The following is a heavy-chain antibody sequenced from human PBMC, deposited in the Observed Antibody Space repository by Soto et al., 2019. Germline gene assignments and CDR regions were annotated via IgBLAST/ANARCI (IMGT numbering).Heavy chain of an antibody. J-gene: IGHJ6*02. Sequence: VASVKVSCKASGYTFSGYYIHWLLQAPGQGLEWMGWINPNSGGTNYAQKFQGRVTVTRDTPTSTAYMELSRLTSDDTAVYYCARSLTEGYCTITGCYTRPLYGMDVWGQGTTVTV. CDR1: GYTFSGYY. V-gene: IGHV1-2*02. CDR2: INPNSGGT. CDR3: ARSLTEGYCTITGCYTRPLYGMDV. D-gene: IGHD2-2*02.